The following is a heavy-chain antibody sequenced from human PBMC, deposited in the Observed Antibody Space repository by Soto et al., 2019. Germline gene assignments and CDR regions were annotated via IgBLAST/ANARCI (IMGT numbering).Heavy chain of an antibody. J-gene: IGHJ6*02. CDR2: IIPIFNTA. D-gene: IGHD2-8*01. V-gene: IGHV1-69*01. CDR3: ARSRCSNGVCYSHSPAMDV. CDR1: GGTLSNNA. Sequence: SAKVSCKDAGGTLSNNAISWVRQANGQGLEWMGGIIPIFNTATYAQKVHGRVTITADESTSTAYMELSSLRSEDTAVYYCARSRCSNGVCYSHSPAMDVWGLGTTVTVSS.